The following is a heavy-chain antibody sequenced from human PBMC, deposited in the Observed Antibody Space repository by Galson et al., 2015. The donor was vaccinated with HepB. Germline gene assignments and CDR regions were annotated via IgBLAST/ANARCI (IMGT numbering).Heavy chain of an antibody. D-gene: IGHD1/OR15-1a*01. V-gene: IGHV1-69*13. CDR3: ARSRTVVFPLNNRSLP. CDR1: GGTFSSYA. J-gene: IGHJ5*02. CDR2: IIPIFGTA. Sequence: SVKVSCKASGGTFSSYAISWVRQAPGQGLEWMGGIIPIFGTANYAQKFQGRVTITADESTSTAYMELSSLRSEDTAVYYCARSRTVVFPLNNRSLPWGHGTLVTVSS.